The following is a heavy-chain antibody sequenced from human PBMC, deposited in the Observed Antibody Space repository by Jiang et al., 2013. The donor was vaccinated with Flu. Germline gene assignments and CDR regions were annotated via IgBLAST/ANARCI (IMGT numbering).Heavy chain of an antibody. CDR3: ARGGSSWSTPADY. D-gene: IGHD6-13*01. J-gene: IGHJ4*02. CDR1: GYTFIRNY. CDR2: INPSGGST. V-gene: IGHV1-46*01. Sequence: GAEVKKPGASVKVSCKASGYTFIRNYLHWVRQAPGQGLEWLGVINPSGGSTTYAQKFQARVTVTRDKSTSTAYMELSGLTSDDTAVYYCARGGSSWSTPADYWGQGTLVTVSS.